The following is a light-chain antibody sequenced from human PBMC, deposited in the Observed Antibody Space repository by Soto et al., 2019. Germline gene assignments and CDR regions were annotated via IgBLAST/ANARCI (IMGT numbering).Light chain of an antibody. V-gene: IGKV2-28*01. CDR3: MQALQTPH. J-gene: IGKJ5*01. CDR1: QSLLHSNGYNY. Sequence: DIVMTQSPLSLPVTPGEPAYISCRSSQSLLHSNGYNYLDWYLQKPGQSPQLLIYLGSNRASGVPDRFSGSGSGTDFTLKISRVEAEDVGVYYCMQALQTPHFGQGTRLEIK. CDR2: LGS.